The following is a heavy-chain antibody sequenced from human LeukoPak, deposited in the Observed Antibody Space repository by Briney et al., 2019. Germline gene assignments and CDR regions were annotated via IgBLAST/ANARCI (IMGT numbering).Heavy chain of an antibody. J-gene: IGHJ4*02. CDR3: ARGNPIAVAGSSFDY. CDR1: GGTFSCYA. Sequence: ASVKVSCKASGGTFSCYAISWVRQAPGQGLEWMGRIIPILGIANYAQKFQGRVTITADKSTSTAYMELSSLRSEDTAVYYCARGNPIAVAGSSFDYWGQGTLVTVSS. D-gene: IGHD6-19*01. V-gene: IGHV1-69*04. CDR2: IIPILGIA.